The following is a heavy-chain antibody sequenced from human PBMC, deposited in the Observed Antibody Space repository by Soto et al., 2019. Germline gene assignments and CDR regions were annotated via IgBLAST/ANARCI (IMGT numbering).Heavy chain of an antibody. Sequence: VGALRLSWAASGFTFSSYGMHRVRQDPGKGLYWVAVISYDGSNKYYADSVKGRFTISRDNSKNTLYLQMNSLRAEDTAVYYCAKGSSSSWYRDYYYYGMDVWGQGTTVTVAS. V-gene: IGHV3-30*18. J-gene: IGHJ6*02. D-gene: IGHD6-13*01. CDR2: ISYDGSNK. CDR1: GFTFSSYG. CDR3: AKGSSSSWYRDYYYYGMDV.